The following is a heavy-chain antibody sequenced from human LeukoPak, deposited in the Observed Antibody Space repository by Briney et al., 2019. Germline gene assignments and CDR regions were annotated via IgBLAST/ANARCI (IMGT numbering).Heavy chain of an antibody. V-gene: IGHV4-61*02. CDR1: GGSISSGSYY. J-gene: IGHJ6*03. CDR3: ARDGNDFWSGYYNGDYYYMDV. CDR2: IYTSGST. D-gene: IGHD3-3*01. Sequence: SETLSLTCTVSGGSISSGSYYWSWIRQPAGKGLEWIGRIYTSGSTNYNPSLKSRVTISVDTSKNQFSLKLSSVTAADTAVYYCARDGNDFWSGYYNGDYYYMDVWGKGTTVTVSS.